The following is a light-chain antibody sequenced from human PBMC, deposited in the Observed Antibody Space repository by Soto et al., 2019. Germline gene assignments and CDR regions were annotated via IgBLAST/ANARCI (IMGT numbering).Light chain of an antibody. J-gene: IGLJ1*01. CDR2: KGT. CDR3: CSSAPESTYV. Sequence: QSVLAQPASVSGSPGRSITISCTGTSGDVGAYNAVSWYQQRPGKAPQVIIYKGTKRPSGVSNRFSGSVSGNAASLTVSGLQAEDEAEYFCCSSAPESTYVFGTGTKGTVL. V-gene: IGLV2-23*01. CDR1: SGDVGAYNA.